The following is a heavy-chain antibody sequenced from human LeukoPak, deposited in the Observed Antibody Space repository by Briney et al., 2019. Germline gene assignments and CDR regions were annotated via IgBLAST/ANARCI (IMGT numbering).Heavy chain of an antibody. J-gene: IGHJ3*02. Sequence: GRSLRLSCAAPGFTFSSYGMHWVRQAPGKGLEWVAVISYDGSNKYYADSVKGRFTISRDNSKNTLYLQMNSLRAEDTAVYYCAKDFQLWHMGDTFDIWGQGTMVTVSS. CDR1: GFTFSSYG. CDR3: AKDFQLWHMGDTFDI. D-gene: IGHD5-18*01. CDR2: ISYDGSNK. V-gene: IGHV3-30*18.